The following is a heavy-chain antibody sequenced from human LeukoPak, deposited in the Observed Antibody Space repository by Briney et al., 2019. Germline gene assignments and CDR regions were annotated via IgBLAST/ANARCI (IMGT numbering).Heavy chain of an antibody. V-gene: IGHV3-30-3*01. CDR3: ARIGSPRPATTP. D-gene: IGHD1-26*01. J-gene: IGHJ5*02. CDR2: ISYDGSNK. CDR1: GFTVSSYA. Sequence: GGSLRLSCAASGFTVSSYAMHWVRQAPGKGLEWVAVISYDGSNKYYADSVKGRFTISRDNSKNTLYLQMNSLRAEDTAVYYCARIGSPRPATTPWGQGALVTVSS.